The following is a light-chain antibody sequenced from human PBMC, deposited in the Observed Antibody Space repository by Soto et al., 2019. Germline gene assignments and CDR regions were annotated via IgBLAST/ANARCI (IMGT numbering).Light chain of an antibody. Sequence: DIPMTQSPSTLSASVGDRVTITCRASQSISSWLAWYQQKPGKAPKLLIYKASSLESGVPPRFSGSGSGTEFTLTISSLQPDDFATYYCQQYNSYPFTFGPGTKVDIK. J-gene: IGKJ3*01. V-gene: IGKV1-5*03. CDR1: QSISSW. CDR2: KAS. CDR3: QQYNSYPFT.